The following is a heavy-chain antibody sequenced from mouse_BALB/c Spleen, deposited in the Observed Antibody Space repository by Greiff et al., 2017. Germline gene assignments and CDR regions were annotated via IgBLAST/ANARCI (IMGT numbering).Heavy chain of an antibody. CDR3: ARGYYGKEGFAY. CDR1: GFTFSSYA. CDR2: ISSGGST. Sequence: EVNVVESGGGLVKPGGSLKLSCAASGFTFSSYAMSWVRQTPEKRLEWVASISSGGSTYYPDSVKGRFTISRDNARNILYLQMSSLRSEDTAMYYCARGYYGKEGFAYWGQGTLVTVSA. J-gene: IGHJ3*01. D-gene: IGHD2-1*01. V-gene: IGHV5-6-5*01.